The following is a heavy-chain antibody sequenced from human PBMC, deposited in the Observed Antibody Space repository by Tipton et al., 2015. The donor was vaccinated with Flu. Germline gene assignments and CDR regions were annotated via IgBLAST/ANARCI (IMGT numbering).Heavy chain of an antibody. CDR1: GVSITGYF. CDR2: ISNTGKS. J-gene: IGHJ4*02. CDR3: AKYGWSGWEVDY. V-gene: IGHV4-59*01. D-gene: IGHD6-19*01. Sequence: TLSLTCSVSGVSITGYFWTWIRQSPGKGLEFIGHISNTGKSDYNPSLNGRVTISEDTSKNQVSLQMTSVTAADTAVYYCAKYGWSGWEVDYWGQGILVTVSS.